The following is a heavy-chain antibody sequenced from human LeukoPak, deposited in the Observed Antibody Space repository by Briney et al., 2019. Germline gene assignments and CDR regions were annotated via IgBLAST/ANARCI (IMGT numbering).Heavy chain of an antibody. Sequence: GGSLRLSCAASGFTFSSYWMSWVRQAPGKGLEWVANIKQDGSEKYYVDSVKGRFTISRDNAKNSLYLQMNSLRAEDTAVYYCARGLYYGSGSYTFDSWGQGTLVTVSS. D-gene: IGHD3-10*01. CDR2: IKQDGSEK. V-gene: IGHV3-7*03. CDR1: GFTFSSYW. CDR3: ARGLYYGSGSYTFDS. J-gene: IGHJ4*02.